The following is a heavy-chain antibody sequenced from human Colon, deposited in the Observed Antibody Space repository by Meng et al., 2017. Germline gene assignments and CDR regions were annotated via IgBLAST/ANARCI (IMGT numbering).Heavy chain of an antibody. J-gene: IGHJ4*02. CDR3: AREGSDSWIDY. Sequence: QVQLVQSGSALKKPGASVKFTCKTSGYLFSYYAMNWVRQAPGRGLEWMGWSNTKTGNPTYAQAFTGRFVFSLDTSVSTAYLQINDLKADDTAVYYCAREGSDSWIDYWGQGTLVTVSS. CDR2: SNTKTGNP. D-gene: IGHD6-13*01. CDR1: GYLFSYYA. V-gene: IGHV7-4-1*02.